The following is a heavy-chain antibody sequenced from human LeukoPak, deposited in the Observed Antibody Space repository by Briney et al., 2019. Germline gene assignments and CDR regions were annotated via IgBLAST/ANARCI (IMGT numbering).Heavy chain of an antibody. D-gene: IGHD2-15*01. Sequence: SETLSLTCGVYGGSFSGYYWSWIRQHPGKGLEWIGYIYYSGSTYYNPSLKSRVTISVDTSKNQFSLKLSSVTAADTAVYYCARVAGGGARLIDYWGQGTLVTVSS. CDR1: GGSFSGYY. V-gene: IGHV4-31*11. J-gene: IGHJ4*02. CDR3: ARVAGGGARLIDY. CDR2: IYYSGST.